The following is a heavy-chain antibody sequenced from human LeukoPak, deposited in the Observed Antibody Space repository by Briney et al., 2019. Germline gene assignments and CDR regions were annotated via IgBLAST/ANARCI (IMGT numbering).Heavy chain of an antibody. CDR2: ISYDGSNK. CDR3: AKDNSVDTAMVTMGYFDY. D-gene: IGHD5-18*01. V-gene: IGHV3-30*04. Sequence: GGSLRLSCAASGFTFSSYAMHWVRQAPGKGLEWVAVISYDGSNKYYADSVKGRFTISRDNSKNTLYLQMNSLRAEDTAVYYCAKDNSVDTAMVTMGYFDYWGQGTLVTVSS. CDR1: GFTFSSYA. J-gene: IGHJ4*02.